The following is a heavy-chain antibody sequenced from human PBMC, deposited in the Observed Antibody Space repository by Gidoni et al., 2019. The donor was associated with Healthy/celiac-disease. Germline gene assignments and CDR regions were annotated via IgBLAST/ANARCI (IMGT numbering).Heavy chain of an antibody. J-gene: IGHJ5*02. D-gene: IGHD6-19*01. CDR1: GFTFSSYA. V-gene: IGHV3-23*01. CDR2: ISGSGGST. CDR3: AKDRDGWGWFDP. Sequence: EVQLLASGGRLVQPGGSLRLSCAASGFTFSSYAMSWVRQAPRKGLEWVSAISGSGGSTYYADSVKGRFTISRDNSKNTLYLQMNSVRAEDTAVYYCAKDRDGWGWFDPWGQGTLVTVSS.